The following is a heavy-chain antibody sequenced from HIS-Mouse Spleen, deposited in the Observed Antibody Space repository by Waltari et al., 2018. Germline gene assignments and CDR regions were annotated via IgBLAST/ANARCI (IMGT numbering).Heavy chain of an antibody. Sequence: QVQLVQSGAEVKKPGASVKVSCKASGYTFTGYYMHWVRQAPGQGREWMGRMKPNGGGKNDAQKLQGRVTMTRERSISTAYMELSRLRSDDTAVYYCARVYSGYDGNWFDPWGQGTLVTVSS. V-gene: IGHV1-2*02. CDR2: MKPNGGGK. J-gene: IGHJ5*02. CDR1: GYTFTGYY. D-gene: IGHD5-12*01. CDR3: ARVYSGYDGNWFDP.